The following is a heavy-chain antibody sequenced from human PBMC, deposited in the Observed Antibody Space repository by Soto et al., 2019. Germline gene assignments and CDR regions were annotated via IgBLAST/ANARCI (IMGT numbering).Heavy chain of an antibody. J-gene: IGHJ4*02. CDR2: ISAYNGNT. CDR1: GYTFTSYG. D-gene: IGHD3-22*01. Sequence: VASVKVSCKASGYTFTSYGISWVRQAPGQGLEWMGWISAYNGNTNYAQKLQGRVTMTTDTSTSTAYMELRSLRSDDTAVYYCARDFPVYYDSSGRLGGVDYWGQGTLVTVSS. CDR3: ARDFPVYYDSSGRLGGVDY. V-gene: IGHV1-18*01.